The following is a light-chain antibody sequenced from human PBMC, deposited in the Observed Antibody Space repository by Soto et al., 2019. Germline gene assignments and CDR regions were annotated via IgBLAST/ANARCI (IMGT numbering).Light chain of an antibody. CDR3: QQYNSYS. CDR2: HAS. CDR1: QGISNW. Sequence: EIHMTQSPSTRYESVGDLVISTCRASQGISNWLAWYQQKPGTAPKVLIYHASNLQSGVPSRFSGSGSGTEFTLTISSLQPDDFATYYCQQYNSYSFGQGTKV. J-gene: IGKJ1*01. V-gene: IGKV1-5*01.